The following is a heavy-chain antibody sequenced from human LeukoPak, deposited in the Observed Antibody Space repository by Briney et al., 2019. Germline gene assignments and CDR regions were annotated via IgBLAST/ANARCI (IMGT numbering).Heavy chain of an antibody. D-gene: IGHD2-15*01. V-gene: IGHV1-2*02. CDR2: INPKSGGA. J-gene: IGHJ5*02. Sequence: ASVKVSCKASGYTFTTYYIHWVRQAPGQGLEWMGWINPKSGGADYAQKSQGRVTMATDTSISTAYMALSRLRSDDTAVYYYARGPPEYCSGGSCYSGRNWIDPWGQGTLVTVSS. CDR3: ARGPPEYCSGGSCYSGRNWIDP. CDR1: GYTFTTYY.